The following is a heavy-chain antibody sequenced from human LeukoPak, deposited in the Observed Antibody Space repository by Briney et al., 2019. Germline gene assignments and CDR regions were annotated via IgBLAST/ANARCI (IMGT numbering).Heavy chain of an antibody. Sequence: SETLSLTCTVSGGSISSYYRSWIRQPPGKGLEWIGYIYYSGSTNYNPSLKSRVTISVDTSKNQFSLKLSSVTAADTAVYYCARLYEYQLLWASGSWFDPWGQGTLVTVSS. CDR1: GGSISSYY. D-gene: IGHD2-2*01. CDR2: IYYSGST. J-gene: IGHJ5*02. CDR3: ARLYEYQLLWASGSWFDP. V-gene: IGHV4-59*08.